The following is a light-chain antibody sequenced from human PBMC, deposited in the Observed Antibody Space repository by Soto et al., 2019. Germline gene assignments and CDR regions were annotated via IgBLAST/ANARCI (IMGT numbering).Light chain of an antibody. J-gene: IGLJ1*01. V-gene: IGLV2-11*01. CDR3: CSYAGSYTYV. CDR2: DVT. CDR1: ITDVGKYNY. Sequence: QSALTQPRSVSGSPGQSVTISCTGTITDVGKYNYVSWYQQHPGKAPKLLIYDVTQRPSGVPDRFSGSKSGNTASLTISGLLAEDEADYYCCSYAGSYTYVFGIGTKLTVL.